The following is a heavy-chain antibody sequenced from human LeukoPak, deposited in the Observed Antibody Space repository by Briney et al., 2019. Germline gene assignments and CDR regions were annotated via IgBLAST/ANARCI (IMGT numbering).Heavy chain of an antibody. CDR1: GFTFSNYG. V-gene: IGHV3-30*02. Sequence: GGSLRLSCAASGFTFSNYGMHWVRQAPGKGLEWVAFIRYDGSNKYYADSVKGRFTISRDNSKNTLYLQMNSLRAEDTAVYYCAKDRLTEDILTGYYYWGQGTLVTVSS. CDR3: AKDRLTEDILTGYYY. D-gene: IGHD3-9*01. CDR2: IRYDGSNK. J-gene: IGHJ4*02.